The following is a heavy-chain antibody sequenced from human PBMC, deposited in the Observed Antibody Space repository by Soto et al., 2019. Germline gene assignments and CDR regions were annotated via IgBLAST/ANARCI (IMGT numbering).Heavy chain of an antibody. CDR3: AREGSSSSRRSPGGMDV. J-gene: IGHJ6*02. Sequence: QVQLVESGGGVVQPGRSLRLSCAASGFTFSSYGMHWVRQAPGKGLEWVAVIWYDGSNKYYADSVKGRFTISRDNSKNTLYLQMNSLRAEDTAVYYCAREGSSSSRRSPGGMDVWGQGTTVTVSS. CDR1: GFTFSSYG. D-gene: IGHD6-6*01. CDR2: IWYDGSNK. V-gene: IGHV3-33*01.